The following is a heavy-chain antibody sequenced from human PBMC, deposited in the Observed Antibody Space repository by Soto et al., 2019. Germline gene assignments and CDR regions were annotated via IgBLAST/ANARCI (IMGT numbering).Heavy chain of an antibody. V-gene: IGHV4-34*01. CDR3: ARGLKAPLAAAGRSTWWPNYYYYGMDV. Sequence: PSETPSLTCAVYGGSFSGYYWSWIRQPPGKGLEWIGEINHSGSTNYNPSLKSRVTISVDTSKNQSSLKLSSVTAADTAVYYCARGLKAPLAAAGRSTWWPNYYYYGMDVWGQGTTVTVSS. J-gene: IGHJ6*02. D-gene: IGHD6-13*01. CDR2: INHSGST. CDR1: GGSFSGYY.